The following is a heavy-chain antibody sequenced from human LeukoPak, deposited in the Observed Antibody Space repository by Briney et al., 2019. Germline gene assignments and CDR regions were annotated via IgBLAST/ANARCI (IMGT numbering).Heavy chain of an antibody. Sequence: GASVKVSCKASGYTFTGYYMHWVRQAPGQGLEWMGWINPNSGGTNYAQKLQGRVTMTTDTSTSTAYMELRGLRSDDTAVYYCARDLKGGGYSHPDWFDYWGQGTLVTVSS. CDR2: INPNSGGT. CDR3: ARDLKGGGYSHPDWFDY. D-gene: IGHD5-18*01. J-gene: IGHJ4*02. V-gene: IGHV1-2*02. CDR1: GYTFTGYY.